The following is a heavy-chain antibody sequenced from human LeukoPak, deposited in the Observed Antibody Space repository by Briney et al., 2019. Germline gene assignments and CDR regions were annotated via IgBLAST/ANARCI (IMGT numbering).Heavy chain of an antibody. CDR2: ISYDGSNK. V-gene: IGHV3-30*03. Sequence: GGSLRLSCAASGFTFSSYGMHWVRQAPGKGLEWVAVISYDGSNKYYADSVKGRFTISRDNSKNTLYLQMNSLRAEDTAVYYCAPRGGYSYGFDYWGQGTLVTVSS. D-gene: IGHD5-18*01. CDR3: APRGGYSYGFDY. J-gene: IGHJ4*02. CDR1: GFTFSSYG.